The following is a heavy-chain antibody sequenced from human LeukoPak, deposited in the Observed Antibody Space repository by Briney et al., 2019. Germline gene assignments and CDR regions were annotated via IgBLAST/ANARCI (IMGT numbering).Heavy chain of an antibody. Sequence: SETLSLTCAVFGGPFSGYYWSWIRQPPGKGLEWIGEINHSGSTNYNPSLKSRVTISVDTSKNQFSLKLSSVTAADTALYYCARHSSRYYFDSWGQGTLVTVSS. V-gene: IGHV4-34*01. CDR3: ARHSSRYYFDS. CDR1: GGPFSGYY. CDR2: INHSGST. J-gene: IGHJ4*02. D-gene: IGHD6-6*01.